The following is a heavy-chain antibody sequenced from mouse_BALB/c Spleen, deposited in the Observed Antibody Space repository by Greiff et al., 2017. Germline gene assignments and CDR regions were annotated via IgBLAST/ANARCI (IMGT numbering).Heavy chain of an antibody. CDR3: ARSQYYYGSSPYAMDY. Sequence: VQLQQSGPELVKPGASVKVSCKASGYAFTSYNMYWVKQSHGKSLEWIGYIDPYNGGTSYNQKFKGKATLTVDKSSSTAYMHLNSLTSEDSAVYYCARSQYYYGSSPYAMDYWGQGTSVTVSS. V-gene: IGHV1S135*01. J-gene: IGHJ4*01. CDR2: IDPYNGGT. D-gene: IGHD1-1*01. CDR1: GYAFTSYN.